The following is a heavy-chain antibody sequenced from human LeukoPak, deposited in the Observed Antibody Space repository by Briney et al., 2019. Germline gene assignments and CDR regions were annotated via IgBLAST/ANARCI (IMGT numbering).Heavy chain of an antibody. CDR2: IYHSGNT. V-gene: IGHV4-59*01. D-gene: IGHD5-24*01. Sequence: SETLSLTCTVSGGSISTYYWSWIRQPPGKGLEWIGYIYHSGNTNYNPSLQSRVTISVDTSRNQFSLKLSSVTAADTAVYYCARVLNICPPRPLKAKNSNIGMSFSWLQLQGYWGQGTLVTVSS. J-gene: IGHJ4*02. CDR3: ARVLNICPPRPLKAKNSNIGMSFSWLQLQGY. CDR1: GGSISTYY.